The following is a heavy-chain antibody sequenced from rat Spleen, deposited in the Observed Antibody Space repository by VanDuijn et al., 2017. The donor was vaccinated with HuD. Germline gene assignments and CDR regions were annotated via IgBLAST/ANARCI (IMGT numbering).Heavy chain of an antibody. V-gene: IGHV3-3*01. CDR2: INSPGST. D-gene: IGHD5-1*01. J-gene: IGHJ3*01. CDR3: SRGGLGAPFAY. CDR1: GYSITSNY. Sequence: EVQLQESGPGLVKPSQSLSLTCSVTGYSITSNYWGWIRKFPGNKLEWMGYINSPGSTNYNPSLKSRISITRDTSKNQFFLQVNSVTTEDTATYYCSRGGLGAPFAYWGQGALVTVSS.